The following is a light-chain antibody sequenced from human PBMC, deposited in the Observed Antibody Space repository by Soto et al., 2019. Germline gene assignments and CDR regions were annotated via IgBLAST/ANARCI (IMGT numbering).Light chain of an antibody. CDR2: STN. V-gene: IGLV8-61*01. Sequence: QAVVTQEPSFSVSPGGTVTLTCGLSSGSVSTTYYPSWYQQTPGQAPRTLIYSTNTRSSGVPERFSGSILGNKAALTITGAQADDEADYYCVLYMSSGISVFGGGTKLTVL. CDR1: SGSVSTTYY. J-gene: IGLJ3*02. CDR3: VLYMSSGISV.